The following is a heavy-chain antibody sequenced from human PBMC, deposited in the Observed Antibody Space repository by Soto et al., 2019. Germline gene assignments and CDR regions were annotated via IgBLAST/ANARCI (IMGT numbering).Heavy chain of an antibody. V-gene: IGHV1-69*01. CDR1: GGTFSSYA. CDR2: IIPIFGTA. D-gene: IGHD3-10*01. J-gene: IGHJ6*02. Sequence: QVQLVQSGAEVKKPGSSVKVSCKASGGTFSSYAISWVRQAPGQGLEWMGGIIPIFGTANYAQKFQGRVTITADESTSTAYMELSSLRSEDTAVYYCARGGMGRGVIIKPVHYYGMDVWGQGTTVTVSS. CDR3: ARGGMGRGVIIKPVHYYGMDV.